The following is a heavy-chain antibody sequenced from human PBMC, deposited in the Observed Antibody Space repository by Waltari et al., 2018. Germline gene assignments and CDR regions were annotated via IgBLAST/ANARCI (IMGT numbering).Heavy chain of an antibody. Sequence: EVQLLESGGGLVPPGGSLSLSWQASGLPFSSSYRSWVRQAPGKGLEWVSSITNSGHTYYADSVKGRFATSRGSSRDTVYFEMNSLRPDDTAVYYCASTLHLDGWLDGFDIWGQGTVVTVSS. CDR3: ASTLHLDGWLDGFDI. CDR2: ITNSGHT. D-gene: IGHD1-1*01. J-gene: IGHJ3*02. CDR1: GLPFSSSY. V-gene: IGHV3-23*01.